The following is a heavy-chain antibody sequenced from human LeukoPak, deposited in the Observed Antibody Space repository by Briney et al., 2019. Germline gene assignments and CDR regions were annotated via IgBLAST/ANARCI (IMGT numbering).Heavy chain of an antibody. CDR1: GFTFSNFE. CDR2: ISTSGTTV. D-gene: IGHD3-9*01. Sequence: GGSLRLSCAVSGFTFSNFEMNWVRQAPGKGLEWISYISTSGTTVYYADSVRGRFTISRDNALNSLFLQMNSLRVEDTAVYYCARETAAINFDYWGQGTLVTVSS. V-gene: IGHV3-48*03. CDR3: ARETAAINFDY. J-gene: IGHJ4*02.